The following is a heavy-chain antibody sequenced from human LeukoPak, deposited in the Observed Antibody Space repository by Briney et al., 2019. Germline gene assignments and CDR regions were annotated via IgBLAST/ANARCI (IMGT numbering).Heavy chain of an antibody. Sequence: PGGSLRLSCAASGFTFSSYGMHWVRQAPGKGLEWVAFIRYDGSNQYYADSVKGRFTISRDNSKNTLYLQMNSLRAEDTAVYYCANAVVNTYYFDYWGQGTLVTVSS. V-gene: IGHV3-30*02. CDR2: IRYDGSNQ. J-gene: IGHJ4*02. D-gene: IGHD4-23*01. CDR1: GFTFSSYG. CDR3: ANAVVNTYYFDY.